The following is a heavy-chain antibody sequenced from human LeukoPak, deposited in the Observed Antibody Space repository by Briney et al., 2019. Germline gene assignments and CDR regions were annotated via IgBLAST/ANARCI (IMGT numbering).Heavy chain of an antibody. J-gene: IGHJ3*02. CDR3: AGDGYNYDAFDI. CDR1: GGSISSHY. CDR2: IYYSGST. D-gene: IGHD5-24*01. Sequence: SETLSLTCTVSGGSISSHYWSWIRQLPGKGLEWIGYIYYSGSTNYNPSLKSRVTISVDTSKNQFSLKLSSVTAADTAVYYCAGDGYNYDAFDIWGQGTMVTVSS. V-gene: IGHV4-59*11.